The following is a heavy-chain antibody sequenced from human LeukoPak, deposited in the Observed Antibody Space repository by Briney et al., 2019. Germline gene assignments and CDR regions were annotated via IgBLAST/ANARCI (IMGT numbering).Heavy chain of an antibody. Sequence: GGSLRLSCAASGFTFSSYAMHWVRQAPGKGLEWVAVISYDGSNKYYADSVKGRFTISRDNSKNTLYLQMNSLRAEDTAVYYCARGGPPNLGPEGPWQPGDYWGQGTLVTVSS. CDR3: ARGGPPNLGPEGPWQPGDY. J-gene: IGHJ4*02. CDR1: GFTFSSYA. D-gene: IGHD1-14*01. V-gene: IGHV3-30-3*01. CDR2: ISYDGSNK.